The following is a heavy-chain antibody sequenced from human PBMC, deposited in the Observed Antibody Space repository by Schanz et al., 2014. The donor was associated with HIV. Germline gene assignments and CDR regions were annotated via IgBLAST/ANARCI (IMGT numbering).Heavy chain of an antibody. CDR1: GSTFSSYW. J-gene: IGHJ4*02. Sequence: VQLVESGGGVVQPGRSLRLSCAASGSTFSSYWMHWVRQAPGKGLVWVSRINSDGSSTNYADSVKGRLTISRDKSKNTLYLQMNSLRVEDTAVYYCAKMARSVAANTNFDYWGQGTLVTVSS. D-gene: IGHD6-19*01. CDR3: AKMARSVAANTNFDY. V-gene: IGHV3-74*02. CDR2: INSDGSST.